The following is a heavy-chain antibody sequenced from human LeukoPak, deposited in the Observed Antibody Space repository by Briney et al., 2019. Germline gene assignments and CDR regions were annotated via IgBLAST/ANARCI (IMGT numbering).Heavy chain of an antibody. CDR3: ARFAGYCSSTSCYPSDY. J-gene: IGHJ4*02. Sequence: ASVKVSCKASGYTFTSYGISWVRQAPGQGREWMGWISTYNGNTNYAQKLQGRVTMTTDTSTSTAHMELRSLRSDDTAVYYCARFAGYCSSTSCYPSDYWGQGTLVTVSS. CDR1: GYTFTSYG. CDR2: ISTYNGNT. D-gene: IGHD2-2*01. V-gene: IGHV1-18*01.